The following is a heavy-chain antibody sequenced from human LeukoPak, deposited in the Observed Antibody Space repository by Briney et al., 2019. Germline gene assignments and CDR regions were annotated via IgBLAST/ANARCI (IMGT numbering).Heavy chain of an antibody. V-gene: IGHV3-7*01. CDR2: VKKDESEK. CDR3: ARGSKGDYDYVWGSYRPLFDY. CDR1: GFTFSSYA. Sequence: PGGSLRLSCAASGFTFSSYAMSWVRQAPGKGLEWVASVKKDESEKYYVDSVKGRFTISRDNAKNSLYLQMNSLRVEDTAVYYCARGSKGDYDYVWGSYRPLFDYWGQGTLVTVSS. J-gene: IGHJ4*02. D-gene: IGHD3-16*02.